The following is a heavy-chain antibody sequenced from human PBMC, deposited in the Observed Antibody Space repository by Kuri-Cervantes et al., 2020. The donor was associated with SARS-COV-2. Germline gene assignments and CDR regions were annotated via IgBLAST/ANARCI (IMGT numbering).Heavy chain of an antibody. CDR2: ISSGSSYT. J-gene: IGHJ4*02. CDR1: GFTFSDYY. Sequence: GGSLRLSCAASGFTFSDYYMSWIRQAPGKGLEWVSYISSGSSYTNYADSVKGRFTISRDNAKNSLYLQMNSLRAEDTAVYYCARDLYCYDSSGYYDYWGQGTLVTVSS. CDR3: ARDLYCYDSSGYYDY. V-gene: IGHV3-11*05. D-gene: IGHD3-22*01.